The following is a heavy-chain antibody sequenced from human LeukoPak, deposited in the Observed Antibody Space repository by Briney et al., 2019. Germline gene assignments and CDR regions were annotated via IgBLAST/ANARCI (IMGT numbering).Heavy chain of an antibody. V-gene: IGHV1-24*01. Sequence: ASVHVSCKVSGYTLTELSMHWVRQAPGKGLEWMGGFDPEDGETISAQKFQGRVTMTEDTSTGTAYMELSSLRSEDTAVYYCATAPLFGISSGWRTFDYWGQGTLFTVSS. CDR2: FDPEDGET. D-gene: IGHD6-19*01. CDR3: ATAPLFGISSGWRTFDY. CDR1: GYTLTELS. J-gene: IGHJ4*02.